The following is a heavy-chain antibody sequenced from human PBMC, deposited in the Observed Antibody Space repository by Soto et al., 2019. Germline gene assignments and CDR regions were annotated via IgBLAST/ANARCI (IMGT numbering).Heavy chain of an antibody. CDR1: GGSFSGYY. Sequence: PSETLSLTCAVYGGSFSGYYLSWIRQPPGKGLEWIGEINHSGSTNYIPSLKSRVTRLVDPSKNQFSLKLSTVTAADTAVYYCARGPGGYPPSYWGQGTLVTVSS. D-gene: IGHD5-12*01. CDR2: INHSGST. V-gene: IGHV4-34*01. J-gene: IGHJ4*02. CDR3: ARGPGGYPPSY.